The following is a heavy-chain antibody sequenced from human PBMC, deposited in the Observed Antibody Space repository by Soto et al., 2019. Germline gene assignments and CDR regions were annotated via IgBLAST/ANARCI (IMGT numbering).Heavy chain of an antibody. CDR3: ARVLVDLRLAFDI. Sequence: SETLSLTCTVSGGSISSGGYYWSWIRQHPGKGLEWIGYIYYSGSTYYNPSLKSRVTISVDTSKNQFSLKLSSVTAADTAVYYCARVLVDLRLAFDIWGQGTRVTVAS. CDR1: GGSISSGGYY. J-gene: IGHJ3*02. V-gene: IGHV4-31*03. D-gene: IGHD4-17*01. CDR2: IYYSGST.